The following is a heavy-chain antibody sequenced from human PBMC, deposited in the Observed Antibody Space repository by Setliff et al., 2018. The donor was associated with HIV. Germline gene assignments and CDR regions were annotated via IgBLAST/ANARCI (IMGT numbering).Heavy chain of an antibody. V-gene: IGHV1-8*01. CDR2: MNPNSGDT. Sequence: ASVKVSCKASGHTFSNYDVIWVRRATGQGLEWMGWMNPNSGDTGYSQKFQGTVIMTRDTSISTAYMELSSLTSADTAVYYCASGKGVRGVIITGGLDVWGTGTTVTVSS. CDR1: GHTFSNYD. CDR3: ASGKGVRGVIITGGLDV. D-gene: IGHD3-10*01. J-gene: IGHJ6*04.